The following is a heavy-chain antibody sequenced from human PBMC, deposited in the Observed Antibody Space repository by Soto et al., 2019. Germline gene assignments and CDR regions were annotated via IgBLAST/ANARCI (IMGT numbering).Heavy chain of an antibody. CDR3: AKRSPYSSGWYSPIFDY. V-gene: IGHV3-23*01. CDR2: ISESGGST. CDR1: GFSFSDYA. Sequence: GGSLRLSCAASGFSFSDYAMSWVRQAPGKGLEWVSVISESGGSTHYADSVRGRFTVSRDNSKNSLSLRMNSLRDEDTAVYFCAKRSPYSSGWYSPIFDYWGQGALVPVSS. J-gene: IGHJ4*02. D-gene: IGHD6-13*01.